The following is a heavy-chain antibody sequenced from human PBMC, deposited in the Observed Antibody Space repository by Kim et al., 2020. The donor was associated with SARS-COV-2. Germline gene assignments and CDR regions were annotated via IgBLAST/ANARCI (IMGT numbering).Heavy chain of an antibody. D-gene: IGHD3-10*01. J-gene: IGHJ3*02. CDR1: GFTFSSYS. Sequence: GGSLRLSCAASGFTFSSYSMNWVRQAPGKGLEWVSSISSSSSYIYYADSVKGRFTISRDNATNSLYLKMNSLRAEDTAVYYCARVFYYYGSGSYLFDAFDIWGQGTMVTVSS. CDR2: ISSSSSYI. V-gene: IGHV3-21*01. CDR3: ARVFYYYGSGSYLFDAFDI.